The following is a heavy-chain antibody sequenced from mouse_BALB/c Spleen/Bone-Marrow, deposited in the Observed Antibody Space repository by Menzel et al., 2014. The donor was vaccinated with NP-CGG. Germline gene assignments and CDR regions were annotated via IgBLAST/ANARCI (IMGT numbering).Heavy chain of an antibody. CDR1: GYAFTNYW. V-gene: IGHV1-63*01. CDR3: ARRMITFAY. Sequence: VKLVESGAELVRPGTSVKISCKASGYAFTNYWLGWVKQRPGHGLEWIGDIYPRSGNTYYNEKFKGKATLTADKSSSTAYMQLSSLTSEDSAVYFCARRMITFAYWGQGTLVTVSA. D-gene: IGHD2-4*01. CDR2: IYPRSGNT. J-gene: IGHJ3*01.